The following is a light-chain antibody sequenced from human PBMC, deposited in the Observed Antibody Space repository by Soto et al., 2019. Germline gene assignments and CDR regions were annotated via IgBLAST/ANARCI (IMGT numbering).Light chain of an antibody. CDR2: GTS. V-gene: IGKV3-20*01. CDR1: KRFSSRV. Sequence: VLTQSPDTLSLSPGERATLSCRASKRFSSRVFAWYQQKPAQAPRLLIYGTSTRAAGFPARFSGSGSGTDFTLTISRLEPEDFAVYYCQQFGYSLWTFGQGTKVEI. J-gene: IGKJ1*01. CDR3: QQFGYSLWT.